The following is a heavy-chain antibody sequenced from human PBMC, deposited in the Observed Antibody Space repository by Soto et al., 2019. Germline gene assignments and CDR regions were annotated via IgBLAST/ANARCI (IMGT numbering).Heavy chain of an antibody. Sequence: ASVKVSCKASGYTFTSYDINWVRQATGQGLEWMGWMNPNSGNTGYAQKFQGRVTMTRNTSISTAYMELSSLRSEDTAVYYCARGRTYRRTGHYRRDVFDPWGQGTLVTVSS. CDR1: GYTFTSYD. CDR2: MNPNSGNT. D-gene: IGHD7-27*01. V-gene: IGHV1-8*01. CDR3: ARGRTYRRTGHYRRDVFDP. J-gene: IGHJ5*02.